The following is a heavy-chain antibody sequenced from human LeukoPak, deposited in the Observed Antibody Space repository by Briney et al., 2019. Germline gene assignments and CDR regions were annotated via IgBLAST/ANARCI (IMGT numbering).Heavy chain of an antibody. CDR3: ARDKSGGYYYWFDP. J-gene: IGHJ5*02. D-gene: IGHD3-22*01. CDR2: IYSGGTT. V-gene: IGHV3-53*01. CDR1: GFTFSSYG. Sequence: GGTLRLSCAASGFTFSSYGMSWVRQAPGKGLEWVSVIYSGGTTYYADSVKGRFTISRDNSKNTLYLQMNSLRAEDTAVYYCARDKSGGYYYWFDPWGQGTLVTVSS.